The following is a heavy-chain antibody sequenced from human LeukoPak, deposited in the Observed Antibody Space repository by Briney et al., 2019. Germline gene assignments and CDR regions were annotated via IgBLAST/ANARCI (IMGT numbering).Heavy chain of an antibody. D-gene: IGHD2/OR15-2a*01. J-gene: IGHJ4*02. V-gene: IGHV3-33*01. CDR2: MWSDGSNK. CDR1: GFTFSSYD. CDR3: ARNSALDY. Sequence: GGSLRLSCAASGFTFSSYDMHWVRQAPGKGLGWVAVMWSDGSNKYHADSVKGRFTISRDNSKNTLYLQMNSLRAEDTGVYYCARNSALDYWGQGTLVTVSS.